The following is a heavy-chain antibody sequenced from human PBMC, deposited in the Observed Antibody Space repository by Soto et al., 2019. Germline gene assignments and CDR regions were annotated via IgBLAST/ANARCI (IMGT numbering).Heavy chain of an antibody. CDR1: GFSLSTSGVG. Sequence: QITLKESGPTLVKPTQTLTLTCTFSGFSLSTSGVGVGWIRQPPGKALEWLALIYWDDDKRYSPSLKSSLTITKDTSKNQVVLIMTDVDPVDTATYYCAHTNSGNRYPTFDYWGQGTLVTVSS. J-gene: IGHJ4*02. V-gene: IGHV2-5*02. CDR3: AHTNSGNRYPTFDY. D-gene: IGHD1-26*01. CDR2: IYWDDDK.